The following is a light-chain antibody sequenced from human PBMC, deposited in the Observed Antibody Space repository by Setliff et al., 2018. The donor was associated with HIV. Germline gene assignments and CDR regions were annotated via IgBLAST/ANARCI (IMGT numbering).Light chain of an antibody. CDR3: SSYTSSTPLYV. CDR2: DVS. Sequence: QSALAQPASVSGSPGQSITISCTGTSSDVGGYDFVSWYQFHPGRAPRLMIYDVSYRPSGVSNRFSGSKSGNTASLTISGLQAEDEADYYCSSYTSSTPLYVFGTGTKVTVL. CDR1: SSDVGGYDF. J-gene: IGLJ1*01. V-gene: IGLV2-14*03.